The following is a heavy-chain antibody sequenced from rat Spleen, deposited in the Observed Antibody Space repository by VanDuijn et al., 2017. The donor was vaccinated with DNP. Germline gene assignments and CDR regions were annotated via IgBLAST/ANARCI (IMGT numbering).Heavy chain of an antibody. Sequence: EVQLVESGGDLVQPGRSLKLSCVASGFTFNNYWMTWIRQVPGKGLEWVASITSSGGSTYYPDSVKGRFTISRDNAKNTLYLQMNSLGSEDTATYYCARRDYEGSYYYGYYFEYWGQGVMVTVSS. CDR3: ARRDYEGSYYYGYYFEY. V-gene: IGHV5-31*01. J-gene: IGHJ2*01. CDR1: GFTFNNYW. D-gene: IGHD1-12*02. CDR2: ITSSGGST.